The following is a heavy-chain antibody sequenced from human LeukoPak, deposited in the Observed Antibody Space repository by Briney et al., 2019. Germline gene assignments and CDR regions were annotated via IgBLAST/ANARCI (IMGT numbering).Heavy chain of an antibody. V-gene: IGHV4-4*07. J-gene: IGHJ4*02. D-gene: IGHD5-12*01. CDR3: ARGDPGYSGYYFDY. Sequence: SETLSLTCTVSGGSISSYYWSWIRQPPGKGLEWIGRIYTSGNTNYNPSLKSRVTMSVDTSKNQFSLRLSSVTAADTAVYYCARGDPGYSGYYFDYWGQGTLVTVSS. CDR2: IYTSGNT. CDR1: GGSISSYY.